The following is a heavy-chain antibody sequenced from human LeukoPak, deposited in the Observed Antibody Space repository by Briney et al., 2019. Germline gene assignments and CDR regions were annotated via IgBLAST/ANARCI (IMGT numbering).Heavy chain of an antibody. CDR3: ARGRGGD. D-gene: IGHD2-15*01. Sequence: GGSLRLSCAVAGVAVNSYFMGWVRQAPGKGLEWVSIISSEGFTYYADSVKGRFAISRDDFKNSLYLEMNSLRAEDTAFYYCARGRGGDWGQGALVTVSS. CDR1: GVAVNSYF. V-gene: IGHV3-53*01. CDR2: ISSEGFT. J-gene: IGHJ4*02.